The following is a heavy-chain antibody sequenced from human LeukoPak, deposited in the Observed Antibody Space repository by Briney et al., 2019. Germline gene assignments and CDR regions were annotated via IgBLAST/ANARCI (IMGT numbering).Heavy chain of an antibody. CDR2: ISASGESA. Sequence: PGGSLRLSCPVSGFTFSSYAMSWVRQAPGRGLEWVAVISASGESAYYADSVKGRFTISRDNSKNTLYLQMNSLRAEYTAVYYCAKDRGSGYHYFDYWGQGTMVTVSS. CDR1: GFTFSSYA. D-gene: IGHD3-22*01. J-gene: IGHJ4*02. CDR3: AKDRGSGYHYFDY. V-gene: IGHV3-23*01.